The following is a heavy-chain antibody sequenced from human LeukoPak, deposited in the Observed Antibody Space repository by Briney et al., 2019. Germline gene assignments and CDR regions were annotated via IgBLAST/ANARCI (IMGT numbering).Heavy chain of an antibody. J-gene: IGHJ4*02. CDR3: AKDGVRGGIAGTTD. CDR1: GGSSSSHY. V-gene: IGHV4-4*07. CDR2: MYTSGST. D-gene: IGHD1-7*01. Sequence: SETLSLTCSVSGGSSSSHYWSWIRQPAGKGLEWIGRMYTSGSTNYNPSLRSRVTMSLDTSKNQFSLKLSSVTAADTAVYYCAKDGVRGGIAGTTDWGQGTLVTVSS.